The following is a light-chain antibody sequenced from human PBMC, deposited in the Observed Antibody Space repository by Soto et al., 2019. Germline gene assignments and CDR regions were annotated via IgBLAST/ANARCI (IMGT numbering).Light chain of an antibody. CDR2: AAY. CDR3: PQSYSTPPYT. V-gene: IGKV1-39*01. Sequence: DIQMTQSPSSLSTSVGDRVTITCRASQYINNYLNWYQQKPGKAPKLLIFAAYNLQSGVPSRFSGSGSGTDFTLTISSLQPEDFATYYCPQSYSTPPYTFGQGTKLDMK. CDR1: QYINNY. J-gene: IGKJ2*01.